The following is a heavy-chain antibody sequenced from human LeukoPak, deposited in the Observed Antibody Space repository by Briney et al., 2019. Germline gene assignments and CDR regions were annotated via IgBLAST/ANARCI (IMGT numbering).Heavy chain of an antibody. Sequence: SETLSLTCTVSGGSISSGDHYWSWIRQPPGKGLEWIGYIYYSGSTYYNPSLKSRVTISVDTSKNQFSLKLSSVTAADTAVYYCASERYSSSGRWFDPWGQGTLVTVSS. J-gene: IGHJ5*02. CDR1: GGSISSGDHY. D-gene: IGHD6-13*01. CDR2: IYYSGST. V-gene: IGHV4-30-4*01. CDR3: ASERYSSSGRWFDP.